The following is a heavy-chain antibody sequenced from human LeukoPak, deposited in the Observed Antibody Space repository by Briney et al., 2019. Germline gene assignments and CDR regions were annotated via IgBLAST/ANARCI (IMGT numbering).Heavy chain of an antibody. CDR1: GGSISSYY. D-gene: IGHD1-1*01. CDR3: ASFVRGRTGESYSYYYYMDV. CDR2: IYTSGST. J-gene: IGHJ6*03. V-gene: IGHV4-4*09. Sequence: SETLSLTCTVSGGSISSYYLSWVRQPPGKGLEWIGYIYTSGSTNYNPALKSRVTISVDTSKNRFSLRLRSVTAADTAVYYCASFVRGRTGESYSYYYYMDVWGKGTTVTVSS.